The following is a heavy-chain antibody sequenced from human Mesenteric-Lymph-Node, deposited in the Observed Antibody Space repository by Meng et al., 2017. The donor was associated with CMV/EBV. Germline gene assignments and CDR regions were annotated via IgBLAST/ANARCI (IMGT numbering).Heavy chain of an antibody. V-gene: IGHV1-69*05. CDR2: SIPIFGTA. CDR1: GGTFSSYA. CDR3: ASQGEDGQYYGMDV. Sequence: SVKVSCKASGGTFSSYAISWVRQAPGQGLEWMGGSIPIFGTANYAQKFQGRVTITTDESTSTAYMELSSLRSEDTAVYYCASQGEDGQYYGMDVWGQGTTVTVSS. J-gene: IGHJ6*02.